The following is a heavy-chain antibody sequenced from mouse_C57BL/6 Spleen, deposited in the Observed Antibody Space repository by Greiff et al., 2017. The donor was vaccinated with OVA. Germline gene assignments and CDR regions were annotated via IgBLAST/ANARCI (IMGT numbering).Heavy chain of an antibody. CDR1: GYTFTSYW. Sequence: VQLQQPGAELVKPGASVKMSCKASGYTFTSYWITWVKQRPGQGLEWIGDIYPASGSTNYNEKFKSKATLTVDTSSSTAYMQLSSLTSEDSAVFDYARRGGMITYYFDYWGQGTTLTVSS. CDR2: IYPASGST. CDR3: ARRGGMITYYFDY. V-gene: IGHV1-55*01. D-gene: IGHD2-4*01. J-gene: IGHJ2*01.